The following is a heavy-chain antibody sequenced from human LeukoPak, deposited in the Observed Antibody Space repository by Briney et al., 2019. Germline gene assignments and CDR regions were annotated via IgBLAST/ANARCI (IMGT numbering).Heavy chain of an antibody. CDR3: ARDKRGPGSLTGSGGWEQ. CDR2: INPNSGDT. J-gene: IGHJ4*02. Sequence: ASVKVSCKASGYTFAGYYMHWVRQAPGQGLEWMGWINPNSGDTNYAQKFQGRVTMTRDTSISTAYMELSRLRSDDTAVYYCARDKRGPGSLTGSGGWEQWGQGTLVTVSS. CDR1: GYTFAGYY. V-gene: IGHV1-2*02. D-gene: IGHD6-19*01.